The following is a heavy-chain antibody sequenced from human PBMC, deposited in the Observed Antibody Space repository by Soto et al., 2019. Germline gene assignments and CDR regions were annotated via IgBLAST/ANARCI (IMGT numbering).Heavy chain of an antibody. CDR2: VYYSGST. V-gene: IGHV4-61*08. D-gene: IGHD7-27*01. J-gene: IGHJ4*02. CDR1: GGSISSGDYY. CDR3: ATALANWEYFHF. Sequence: PSETLSLTCTVSGGSISSGDYYWSWIRQPPGKTLEWVGYVYYSGSTNYNPSLESRVTLSLDTSKNQLSLKLRSATAADTAVYYCATALANWEYFHFWGQGILVTVSS.